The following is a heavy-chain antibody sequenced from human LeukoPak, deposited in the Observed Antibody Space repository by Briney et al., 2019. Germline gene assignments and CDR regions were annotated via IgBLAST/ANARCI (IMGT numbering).Heavy chain of an antibody. CDR3: ARRGGGEPDY. CDR1: GFNFNSYS. CDR2: IFHSGST. V-gene: IGHV4-4*02. J-gene: IGHJ4*02. Sequence: PGGSLRLSCVASGFNFNSYSLNWVRQSPGKGLEWIGEIFHSGSTNYNPSLKSRVTISVDKSKNQFSLKLISVTAADTAVYYCARRGGGEPDYWGQGTLVTVSS. D-gene: IGHD3-10*01.